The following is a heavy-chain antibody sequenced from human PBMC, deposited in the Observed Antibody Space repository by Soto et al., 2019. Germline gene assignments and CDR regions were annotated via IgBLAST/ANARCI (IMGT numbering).Heavy chain of an antibody. CDR3: ARSDYYYYYGMDV. J-gene: IGHJ6*02. CDR2: IYYSGST. V-gene: IGHV4-59*01. CDR1: GGSISSYY. Sequence: SETLSLTCTVSGGSISSYYWSWIRQPPGKGLEWIGYIYYSGSTNYNPSLKSRVTISVDTSKNQFSLKLSSVTAADTAVYYCARSDYYYYYGMDVWGQGTTVTVSS.